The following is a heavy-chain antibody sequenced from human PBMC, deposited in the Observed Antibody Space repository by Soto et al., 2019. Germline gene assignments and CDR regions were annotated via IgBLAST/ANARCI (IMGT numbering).Heavy chain of an antibody. CDR1: GCSLSHHS. J-gene: IGHJ4*01. Sequence: PQRATTLSFTDSGCSLSHHSMSMVGQTPRKGLQCVSPLTSTGDRTYYADCVTGRFTISRDNSKKAHYLQMTSMRAEDKAIYYCAFINGYFEYWGHVTQFPV. CDR2: LTSTGDRT. V-gene: IGHV3-23*01. D-gene: IGHD3-16*02. CDR3: AFINGYFEY.